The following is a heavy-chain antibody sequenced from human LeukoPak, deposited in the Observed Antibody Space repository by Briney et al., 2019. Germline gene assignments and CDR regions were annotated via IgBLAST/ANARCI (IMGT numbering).Heavy chain of an antibody. Sequence: GGSLRLSCAASGFTFSNYGMSWVRQAPGKGLEWVSGISGTGSSTYHADSVKGRFTISRDNSKNTLYLRMTSLRAGDTAVYYCAKRADGSGTYPIDYWGQGTLVTVSS. V-gene: IGHV3-23*01. CDR1: GFTFSNYG. D-gene: IGHD3-10*01. J-gene: IGHJ4*02. CDR3: AKRADGSGTYPIDY. CDR2: ISGTGSST.